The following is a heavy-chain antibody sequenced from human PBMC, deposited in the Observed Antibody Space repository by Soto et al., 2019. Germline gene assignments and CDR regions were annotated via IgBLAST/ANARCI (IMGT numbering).Heavy chain of an antibody. J-gene: IGHJ5*01. V-gene: IGHV1-46*02. CDR1: GYTFNSYY. Sequence: SVKLSCKASGYTFNSYYIHWVRHAPGEGLEWMALISPNGVETFYAQKFQGRVTLTRDTSTSTVNMELSSLGSEDTAQYYCVAETPFTRWVDGWGQGTLVTVSS. CDR2: ISPNGVET. D-gene: IGHD3-16*01. CDR3: VAETPFTRWVDG.